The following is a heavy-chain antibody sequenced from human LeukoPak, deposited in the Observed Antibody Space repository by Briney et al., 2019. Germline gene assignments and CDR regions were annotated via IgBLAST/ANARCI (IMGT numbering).Heavy chain of an antibody. V-gene: IGHV3-23*01. D-gene: IGHD2-15*01. CDR2: ISDPHSGSQT. Sequence: GGSLRLSCAASGFTFSDHNMAWVRQALGQGLEWVSTISDPHSGSQTHYADSVKGRFTISRDDSQNTVYLQMDSLRAEDTAVYYCTTRLQHHFDYWGQGTQVTVSS. CDR1: GFTFSDHN. CDR3: TTRLQHHFDY. J-gene: IGHJ4*02.